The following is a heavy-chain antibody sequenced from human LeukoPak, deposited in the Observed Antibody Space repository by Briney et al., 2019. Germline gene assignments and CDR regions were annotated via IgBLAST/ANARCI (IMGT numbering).Heavy chain of an antibody. V-gene: IGHV3-33*08. CDR2: IWSDGTQK. D-gene: IGHD3-22*01. Sequence: GGSLILSCAASGFTYSHYGMHWVRQAPGKGLEWVAVIWSDGTQKYYGDAVKGRFTISRDNSMKTLFLQMNSLRAEDTAVYYCARGSQGGYYYPQLDYWGQGTLVTVSS. CDR1: GFTYSHYG. J-gene: IGHJ4*02. CDR3: ARGSQGGYYYPQLDY.